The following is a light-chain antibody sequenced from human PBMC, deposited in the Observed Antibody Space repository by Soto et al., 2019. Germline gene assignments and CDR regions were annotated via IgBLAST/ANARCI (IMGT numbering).Light chain of an antibody. Sequence: SVLTQPPSASGTPGQGVAISCSGSSSNIGSNYVYWYQQLPGTAPKLLICRNGQRPSGVPDRFSGSKSGTSASLALSGLRSEDEADYYCAAWDDSLSRYVFGTGTKVTVL. CDR1: SSNIGSNY. CDR2: RNG. V-gene: IGLV1-47*01. J-gene: IGLJ1*01. CDR3: AAWDDSLSRYV.